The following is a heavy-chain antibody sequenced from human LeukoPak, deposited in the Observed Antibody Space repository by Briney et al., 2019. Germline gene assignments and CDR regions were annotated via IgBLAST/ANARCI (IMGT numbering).Heavy chain of an antibody. J-gene: IGHJ3*02. V-gene: IGHV1-2*02. CDR3: ARDQRYDILTGYEDYPAEVAFDI. CDR1: GYTFTGYY. CDR2: INPNSGGT. Sequence: GASVKVSCKASGYTFTGYYMHWVRQAPGQGLEWMGWINPNSGGTNYAQKFQGRVTMTRDTSISTAYMELSRLRSDDTAVYYCARDQRYDILTGYEDYPAEVAFDIWGQGTMVTVSS. D-gene: IGHD3-9*01.